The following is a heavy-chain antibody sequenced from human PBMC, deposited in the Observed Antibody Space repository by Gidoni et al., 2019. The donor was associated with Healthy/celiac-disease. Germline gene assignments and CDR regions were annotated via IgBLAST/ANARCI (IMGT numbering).Heavy chain of an antibody. CDR2: INHSGST. Sequence: QVQLQQWGAGLLKPSETLSLTCAVYGGSFSGYYWSWIRQPPGKGLEWIGEINHSGSTNYNPSLKSRVTISVDTSKNQFSLKLSSVTAADTAVYYCAIFKYCSSTSCPKVYYYGMDVWGQGTTVTVSS. V-gene: IGHV4-34*01. J-gene: IGHJ6*02. D-gene: IGHD2-2*01. CDR1: GGSFSGYY. CDR3: AIFKYCSSTSCPKVYYYGMDV.